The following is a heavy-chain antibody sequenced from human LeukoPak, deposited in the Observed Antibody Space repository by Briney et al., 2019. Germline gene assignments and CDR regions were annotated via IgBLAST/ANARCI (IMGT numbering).Heavy chain of an antibody. CDR3: ARQSGLTGPYYYYGMDV. D-gene: IGHD7-27*01. V-gene: IGHV3-33*01. J-gene: IGHJ6*02. CDR1: GFTFSSYG. CDR2: IWYDGSNK. Sequence: GGSLRLSCAASGFTFSSYGMHWVRQAPGKGLEWVAVIWYDGSNKYYADSVKGRFTISRDNSKNTLYLQMNSLRAEDTAVYCCARQSGLTGPYYYYGMDVWGQGTTVTVSS.